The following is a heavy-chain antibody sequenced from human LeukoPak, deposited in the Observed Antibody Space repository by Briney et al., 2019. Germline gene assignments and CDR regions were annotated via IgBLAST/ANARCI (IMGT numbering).Heavy chain of an antibody. J-gene: IGHJ4*02. CDR1: GYSFSSYW. CDR3: ATKITSYSSRWDYFGS. CDR2: IYPGDSKT. D-gene: IGHD6-13*01. V-gene: IGHV5-51*01. Sequence: GESLKISCQGSGYSFSSYWIGWVRQMPGKGLEWMGIIYPGDSKTKYGPSFQGQFTISADKSISTAYLQWSSLEASDTAMYYCATKITSYSSRWDYFGSWGQGTLVTVSS.